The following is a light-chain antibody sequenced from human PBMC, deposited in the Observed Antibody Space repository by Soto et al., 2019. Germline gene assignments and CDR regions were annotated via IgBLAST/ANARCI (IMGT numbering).Light chain of an antibody. V-gene: IGLV2-8*01. J-gene: IGLJ1*01. Sequence: QSLLTQPPSASGSPGQSVTISCTGTSSDVGGYNYVSWYRQYPGKAPKLMIYAVSNRASGVPDRFSGSKSGNTASLTVSGLQTEDEADYYCTSYAGSNNYVFGTGTKVTVL. CDR2: AVS. CDR1: SSDVGGYNY. CDR3: TSYAGSNNYV.